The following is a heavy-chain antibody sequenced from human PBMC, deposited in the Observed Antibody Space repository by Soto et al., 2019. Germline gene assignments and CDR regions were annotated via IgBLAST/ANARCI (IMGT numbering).Heavy chain of an antibody. J-gene: IGHJ6*02. Sequence: QVQLVQSGAEVKKPGSSVKVSCKTSRDTFNKYAFNWVRQAPGQGLEWMGWIIPIFSSRNYAEKFQGRVTITADDSTSTAYMELRSLRFEDTAGYYCARGETYLGVWGQGTTVKVAS. V-gene: IGHV1-69*01. CDR3: ARGETYLGV. D-gene: IGHD3-16*01. CDR2: IIPIFSSR. CDR1: RDTFNKYA.